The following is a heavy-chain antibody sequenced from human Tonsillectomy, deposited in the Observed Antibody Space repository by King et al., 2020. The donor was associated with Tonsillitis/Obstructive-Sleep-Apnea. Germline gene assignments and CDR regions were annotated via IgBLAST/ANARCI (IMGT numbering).Heavy chain of an antibody. CDR3: ARDRGCSSTSCYTFDY. D-gene: IGHD2-2*02. CDR1: GGSISSGGYY. V-gene: IGHV4-31*03. CDR2: IYYSGGT. J-gene: IGHJ4*02. Sequence: QMQLQESGPGLVKPSQTLSLTCTVSGGSISSGGYYWSCIRQHPGKGLEWSGYIYYSGGTYYNPSLKSRFTISVDKSKNQFSLKLSSVTAADTAVYYCARDRGCSSTSCYTFDYWGQGTLVTVSS.